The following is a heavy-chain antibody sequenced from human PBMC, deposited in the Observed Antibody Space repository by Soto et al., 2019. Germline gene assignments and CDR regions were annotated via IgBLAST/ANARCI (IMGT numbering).Heavy chain of an antibody. V-gene: IGHV1-3*01. CDR1: GYTFTAYP. CDR3: ARKDYYGAGIYYFDH. Sequence: QLVQSGAEVKKPGASVKVFCKASGYTFTAYPVHWLRQAPGQRLEWMGWIIGANGDTGYSQKFQGRVTVTRDTSANTVYMELSSLTSEDTAVYYCARKDYYGAGIYYFDHWGQGTLVTVSS. J-gene: IGHJ4*02. CDR2: IIGANGDT. D-gene: IGHD3-10*01.